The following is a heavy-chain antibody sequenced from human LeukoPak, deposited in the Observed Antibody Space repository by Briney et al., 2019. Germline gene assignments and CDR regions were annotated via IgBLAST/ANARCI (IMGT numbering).Heavy chain of an antibody. CDR3: AREGDYVWGSYRYTGPPARSHFDY. Sequence: SVKASCKASGGTFSSYAISWVRQAPGQGLEWMGGIIPIFGTANYAQKFQGRVTITADESTSTAYMELSSLRSEDPAVYYCAREGDYVWGSYRYTGPPARSHFDYWGQGTLVTVSS. CDR1: GGTFSSYA. V-gene: IGHV1-69*13. J-gene: IGHJ4*02. CDR2: IIPIFGTA. D-gene: IGHD3-16*02.